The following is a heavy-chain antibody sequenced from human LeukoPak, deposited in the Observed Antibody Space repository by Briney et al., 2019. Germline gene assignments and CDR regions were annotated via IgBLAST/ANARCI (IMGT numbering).Heavy chain of an antibody. CDR3: ARGIIPPGSRVGCFDH. D-gene: IGHD2-2*01. V-gene: IGHV1-2*02. Sequence: RASVKVSCKTSGYTFTGYYLHWVRQAPGQGFEWMGWINPNSGATNYAQKFQGRVTMTRDTSISTAYMELSSLRSDDTAMYYCARGIIPPGSRVGCFDHWGQGTLVTVSS. J-gene: IGHJ4*02. CDR2: INPNSGAT. CDR1: GYTFTGYY.